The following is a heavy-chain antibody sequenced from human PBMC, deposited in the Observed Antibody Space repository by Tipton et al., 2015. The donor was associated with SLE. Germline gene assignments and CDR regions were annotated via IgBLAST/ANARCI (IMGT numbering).Heavy chain of an antibody. J-gene: IGHJ6*03. CDR2: IYDSEST. V-gene: IGHV4-59*11. Sequence: TLSLTCTISGSPITRHYWSWIRQPPGKGLEWIGYIYDSESTKFNPSLKRRVSISVDTSKNQFSLKLSSVTAADTAVYYCARTTIAYSDMDVWGKGATVTVSS. CDR3: ARTTIAYSDMDV. CDR1: GSPITRHY. D-gene: IGHD4/OR15-4a*01.